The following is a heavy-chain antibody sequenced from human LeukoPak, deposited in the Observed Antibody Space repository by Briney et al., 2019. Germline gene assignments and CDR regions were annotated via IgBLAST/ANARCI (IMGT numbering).Heavy chain of an antibody. V-gene: IGHV3-74*01. D-gene: IGHD3-16*02. CDR3: ARDQTYYDYVWGSYPGY. Sequence: GGSPRLSCAASGFTFSSYWMHWVRQAPGKGLVWVSRINSDGSSTSYADSVKGRFTISRDNSKNTLYLQMNSLRAEDTAVYYCARDQTYYDYVWGSYPGYWGQGTLVTVSS. CDR2: INSDGSST. CDR1: GFTFSSYW. J-gene: IGHJ4*02.